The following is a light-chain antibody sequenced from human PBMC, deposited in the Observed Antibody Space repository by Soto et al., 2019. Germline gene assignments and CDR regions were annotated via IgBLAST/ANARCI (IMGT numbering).Light chain of an antibody. Sequence: DIQMTQSPSTLSASVGDRVTVTCRASQSIDKWLAWYQQKPGKAPKLLMYKASLLQSGIPSRFSGSGSGTEFTLTISSLQSDDVASYYCQQYSIYPWTFGQGTKVEV. V-gene: IGKV1-5*03. CDR1: QSIDKW. J-gene: IGKJ1*01. CDR2: KAS. CDR3: QQYSIYPWT.